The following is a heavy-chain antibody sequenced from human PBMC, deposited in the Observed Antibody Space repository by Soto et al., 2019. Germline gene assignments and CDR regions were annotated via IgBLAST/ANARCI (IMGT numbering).Heavy chain of an antibody. CDR2: IYYSGST. V-gene: IGHV4-31*03. CDR1: GGSISSGGYY. CDR3: ASVITGDVYYYYGMDV. J-gene: IGHJ6*02. D-gene: IGHD3-16*01. Sequence: PSETLSLTCTVSGGSISSGGYYWSWILQHPGKGLEWIGYIYYSGSTYYNPSLKSRVTISVDTSKNQFSLKLSSVTAADTAVYYCASVITGDVYYYYGMDVWGQGTTVTVSS.